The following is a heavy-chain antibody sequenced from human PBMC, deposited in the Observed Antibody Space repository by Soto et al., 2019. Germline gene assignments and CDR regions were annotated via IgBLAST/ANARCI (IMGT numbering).Heavy chain of an antibody. D-gene: IGHD3-22*01. CDR2: ISGSSGST. V-gene: IGHV3-23*01. CDR1: GFTFSSYA. CDR3: AKGPLYYYDSSGSPYFDY. Sequence: GGSLRLSCAASGFTFSSYAMSWVRQAPGKGLEWVSAISGSSGSTYYADSVKGRFTISRDNSKNTLYLQMNSLRAEDTAVYYCAKGPLYYYDSSGSPYFDYWGQGTLVTVSS. J-gene: IGHJ4*02.